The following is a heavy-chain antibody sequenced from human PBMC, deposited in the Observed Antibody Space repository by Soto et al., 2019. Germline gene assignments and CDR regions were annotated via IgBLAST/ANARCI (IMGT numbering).Heavy chain of an antibody. CDR1: GFTFSSYA. Sequence: GGSLRLSCAASGFTFSSYAMSWVRQAPGKGLEWVSAISGSGGSTYYADSVKGRFTISRDNSKNTLYLQMNSLRAEDTAVYYCANPGGDGYVLYDYWGQGTLVTVSP. CDR2: ISGSGGST. J-gene: IGHJ4*02. CDR3: ANPGGDGYVLYDY. V-gene: IGHV3-23*01. D-gene: IGHD2-21*01.